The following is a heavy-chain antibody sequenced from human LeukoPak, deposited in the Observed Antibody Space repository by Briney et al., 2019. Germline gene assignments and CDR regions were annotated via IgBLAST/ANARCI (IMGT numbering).Heavy chain of an antibody. Sequence: ASVKVSCKASGYTFTSYYMHWVRQAPGQGLEWMGIINPSGGSTSYAQKFQGRVTMTRDTSKNQFSLKLSSVTAADTAVYYCARALRPQRGSGPQGAFDIWGQGTMVTVSS. CDR3: ARALRPQRGSGPQGAFDI. V-gene: IGHV1-46*01. CDR1: GYTFTSYY. J-gene: IGHJ3*02. D-gene: IGHD2-15*01. CDR2: INPSGGST.